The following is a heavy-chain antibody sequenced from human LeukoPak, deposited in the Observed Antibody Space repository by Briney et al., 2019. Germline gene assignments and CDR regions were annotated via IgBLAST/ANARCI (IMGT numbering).Heavy chain of an antibody. CDR1: GFPFDDYG. J-gene: IGHJ4*02. D-gene: IGHD2-2*02. CDR3: ATYRHLPY. V-gene: IGHV3-20*04. CDR2: LNWNSGST. Sequence: GGSLRLSCAASGFPFDDYGMSWVRRLPGKGLEWVSGLNWNSGSTTYADSVKGRFTISRDNAKNSLYLQMSSLRAEDSAMYYCATYRHLPYWGQGILVTVSS.